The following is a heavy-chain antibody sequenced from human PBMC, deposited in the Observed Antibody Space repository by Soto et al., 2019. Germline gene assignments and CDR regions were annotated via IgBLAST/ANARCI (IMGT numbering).Heavy chain of an antibody. CDR3: ARGRRPRFTTSPHKYYFDY. V-gene: IGHV4-34*01. CDR2: INHSGST. D-gene: IGHD4-4*01. J-gene: IGHJ4*02. CDR1: GGSFSGYY. Sequence: PSETLSLTCAVYGGSFSGYYWSWIRQPPGKGLEWIGEINHSGSTNYNPSLKSRVTISVDTSKNQFSLKLTSVTAADTAVYYCARGRRPRFTTSPHKYYFDYWGQGAQVTVSS.